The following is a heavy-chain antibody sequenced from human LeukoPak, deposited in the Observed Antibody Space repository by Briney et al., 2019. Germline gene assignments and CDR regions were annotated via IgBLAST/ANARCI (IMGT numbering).Heavy chain of an antibody. J-gene: IGHJ4*02. D-gene: IGHD3-22*01. CDR2: MYHSGST. CDR1: NYSISTDYY. CDR3: TRPYYYDSSGSPDY. Sequence: SETLSLTCTVSNYSISTDYYWGWIRQPPGKGLEWIGTMYHSGSTYYNPSLKSRVTISVDTSKNQFSLKLSSVTAADTAVYYCTRPYYYDSSGSPDYWGQGTLVTVSS. V-gene: IGHV4-38-2*02.